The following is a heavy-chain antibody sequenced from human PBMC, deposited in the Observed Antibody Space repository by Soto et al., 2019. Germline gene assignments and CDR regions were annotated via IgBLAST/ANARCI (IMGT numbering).Heavy chain of an antibody. D-gene: IGHD3-10*01. Sequence: KESGPTLVKPTQTLTLTCTFSGFSLSTSGVGVGRLRHPPGKALEWLALIYWDDDKRYSPSLKSRLTITKDTSKNQVVLTMTNMDPVDTATYYCAHTTYYYGSGSLDYWGQGTLVTVSS. CDR2: IYWDDDK. J-gene: IGHJ4*02. CDR3: AHTTYYYGSGSLDY. CDR1: GFSLSTSGVG. V-gene: IGHV2-5*02.